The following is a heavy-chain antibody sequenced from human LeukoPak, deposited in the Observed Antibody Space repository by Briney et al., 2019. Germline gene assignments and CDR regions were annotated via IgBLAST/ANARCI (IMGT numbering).Heavy chain of an antibody. V-gene: IGHV4-34*01. CDR2: INHSGST. J-gene: IGHJ5*02. Sequence: KASETLSLTCAVYGGSFSGYYWSWIRQPPGKGLEWIGEINHSGSTNYNPSLKSRVTISVDTSKNQFSLKLSSVTAADTAVYYCARGRVTESSGYSCWFDPWGQGTLVTVSS. CDR1: GGSFSGYY. D-gene: IGHD3-22*01. CDR3: ARGRVTESSGYSCWFDP.